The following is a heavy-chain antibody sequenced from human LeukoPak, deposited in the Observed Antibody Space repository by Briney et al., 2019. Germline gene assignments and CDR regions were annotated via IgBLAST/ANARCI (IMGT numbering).Heavy chain of an antibody. CDR1: GFTFSSYA. J-gene: IGHJ6*03. Sequence: GGSLRLSCAASGFTFSSYAMSWVRQTPGKGLEWVSAISGSGGSTYYADSVKGRFTISRDHSKNTLYLQMNSLRAEDTAVYYCAKDGKEGCSSTSCYWVVDYYYYYMDVWGKGTTVTVSS. D-gene: IGHD2-2*01. V-gene: IGHV3-23*01. CDR2: ISGSGGST. CDR3: AKDGKEGCSSTSCYWVVDYYYYYMDV.